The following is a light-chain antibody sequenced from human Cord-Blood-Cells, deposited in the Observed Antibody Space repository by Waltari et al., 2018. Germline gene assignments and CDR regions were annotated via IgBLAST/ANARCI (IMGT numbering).Light chain of an antibody. Sequence: QSALTQPASVSGSPGQSITISCTGTSSDVGGYNYVSRYQQHPGKAPKLMIYDVSNRPAWVSNRFAGPKSGNTASLPISGLQAEDEADYYCSSYTSSSTWVFGGGTKLTVL. CDR1: SSDVGGYNY. CDR3: SSYTSSSTWV. J-gene: IGLJ3*02. V-gene: IGLV2-14*03. CDR2: DVS.